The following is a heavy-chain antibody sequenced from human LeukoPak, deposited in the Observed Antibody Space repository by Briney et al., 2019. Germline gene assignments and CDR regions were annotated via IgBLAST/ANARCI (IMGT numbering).Heavy chain of an antibody. Sequence: SETLSLTCSVSGDSVSRSDSYWDWIRQPPGKGLEWIGTIYYSGRTYYSPSLKSRVTMSVDPSNNPFSLNLRSVTAADTAVYYCARRRYYDGSGYLEWGQGTLLSVSS. CDR2: IYYSGRT. CDR3: ARRRYYDGSGYLE. D-gene: IGHD3-22*01. CDR1: GDSVSRSDSY. V-gene: IGHV4-39*01. J-gene: IGHJ1*01.